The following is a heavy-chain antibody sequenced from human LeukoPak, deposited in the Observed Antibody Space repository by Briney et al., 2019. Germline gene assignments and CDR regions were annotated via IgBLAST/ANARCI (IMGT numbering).Heavy chain of an antibody. Sequence: KPSENLFLTCTVSGGPISSYYWSWIRQPPGEGLEGSGYIYSTGSPNYTPSLKSRVTISVDTSKNQFSLKLSSVTAADTAVYYCAREVITMVRGVINWYFDLWGRGTLVTVSS. V-gene: IGHV4-59*01. CDR3: AREVITMVRGVINWYFDL. CDR1: GGPISSYY. D-gene: IGHD3-10*01. CDR2: IYSTGSP. J-gene: IGHJ2*01.